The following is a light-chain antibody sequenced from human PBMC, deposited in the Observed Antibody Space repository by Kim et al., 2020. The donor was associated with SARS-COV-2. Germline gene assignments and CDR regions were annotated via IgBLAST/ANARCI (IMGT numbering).Light chain of an antibody. V-gene: IGKV3-20*01. CDR2: GAS. Sequence: EIVLTQSPGTLYLFLGERATLSCRASQSVDSRYFVWYQQKPGQAPRLLIYGASARATGIPERFSGSASGTDFTLTISRLEPEDSAVYYCQQFDYSTGLTFGGGTKVDIK. CDR1: QSVDSRY. CDR3: QQFDYSTGLT. J-gene: IGKJ4*01.